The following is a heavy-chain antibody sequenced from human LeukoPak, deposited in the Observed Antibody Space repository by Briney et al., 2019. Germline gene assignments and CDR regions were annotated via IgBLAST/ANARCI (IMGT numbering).Heavy chain of an antibody. D-gene: IGHD3-16*02. CDR2: ISAYNGNT. V-gene: IGHV1-18*01. Sequence: GASVKVSCKASGYTFTSYGISWVRQAPGQGLEWMGWISAYNGNTNYAQKLQGRVTMTTDTSTSTAYMELRSLRSDDTAVYYCARGRKIYDYVWGSYRPTYTYFDYWGQGTLVTVSS. CDR1: GYTFTSYG. CDR3: ARGRKIYDYVWGSYRPTYTYFDY. J-gene: IGHJ4*02.